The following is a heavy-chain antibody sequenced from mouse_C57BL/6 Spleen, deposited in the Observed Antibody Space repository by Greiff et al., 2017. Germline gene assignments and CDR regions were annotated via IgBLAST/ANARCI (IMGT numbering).Heavy chain of an antibody. CDR2: ISSGSSTI. J-gene: IGHJ2*01. CDR3: AKPGVRLPYYFDY. D-gene: IGHD3-2*02. CDR1: GFTFSDYG. V-gene: IGHV5-17*01. Sequence: DVMLAESGGGLVKPGGSLKLSCAASGFTFSDYGMHWVRQAPEKGLEWVAYISSGSSTIYYADTVKGRFTISRDNAKNTLFLQMSSLRSEDTAMYYCAKPGVRLPYYFDYWGQGTTLTVSS.